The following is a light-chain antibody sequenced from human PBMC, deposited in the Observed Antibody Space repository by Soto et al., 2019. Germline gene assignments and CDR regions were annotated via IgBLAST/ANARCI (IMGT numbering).Light chain of an antibody. CDR1: ESIGNY. Sequence: EVVLTQSPATLSLSPGERATLSCRASESIGNYLAWYQQKLGQAPKLLIYDASHRAIGIPGRFSGDGSGTDFTLTISIVAPEDFGVYCCKWRSDWTSRLTFGGGTKVEIK. J-gene: IGKJ4*01. V-gene: IGKV3-11*01. CDR3: KWRSDWTSRLT. CDR2: DAS.